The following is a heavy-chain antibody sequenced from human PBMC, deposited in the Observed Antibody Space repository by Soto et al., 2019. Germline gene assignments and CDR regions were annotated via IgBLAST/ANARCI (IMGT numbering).Heavy chain of an antibody. J-gene: IGHJ4*02. V-gene: IGHV3-11*06. CDR2: SSNSGSFT. D-gene: IGHD1-1*01. Sequence: GGSLRLSCAASGFTFTNHAMSWVRQAPGKGLEWIGYSSNSGSFTRYADSVKGRFSISRDNAKSSLYLQISSLRGDDTATYYCVKSGNNYNLLDYWGQGTPVTVSS. CDR1: GFTFTNHA. CDR3: VKSGNNYNLLDY.